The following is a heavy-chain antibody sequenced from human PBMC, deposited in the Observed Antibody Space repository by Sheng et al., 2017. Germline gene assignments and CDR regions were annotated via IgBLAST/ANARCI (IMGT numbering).Heavy chain of an antibody. CDR2: ISSSGSTI. V-gene: IGHV3-48*03. J-gene: IGHJ4*02. CDR3: ARGDRSSTVTGTLDDY. Sequence: EVQLVESGGGLVQPGGSLRLSCAASGFTFSSYEMNWVRQAPGKGLEWVSYISSSGSTIYYADSVKGRFTISRDNAKNSLYLQMNSLRAEDTAVYYCARGDRSSTVTGTLDDYWVQGTLVTVSS. D-gene: IGHD4-17*01. CDR1: GFTFSSYE.